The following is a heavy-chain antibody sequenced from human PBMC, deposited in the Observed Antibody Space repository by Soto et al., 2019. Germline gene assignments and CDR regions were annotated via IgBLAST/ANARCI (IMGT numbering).Heavy chain of an antibody. CDR1: GYSFSNYL. J-gene: IGHJ4*02. CDR3: ASSVVVPSTMKYFDD. D-gene: IGHD2-2*01. Sequence: XESMKIFWKGSGYSFSNYLLAWVRQMPGKGLEWMGIIFPADSDTKYSPSFQGQVTISADKSISTAYLQWSSLKASDTAMYYCASSVVVPSTMKYFDDWGQGSLVTVSS. V-gene: IGHV5-51*01. CDR2: IFPADSDT.